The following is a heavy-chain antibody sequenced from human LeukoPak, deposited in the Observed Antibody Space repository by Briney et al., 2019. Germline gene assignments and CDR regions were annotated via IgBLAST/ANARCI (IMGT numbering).Heavy chain of an antibody. V-gene: IGHV3-74*01. J-gene: IGHJ3*02. CDR2: CDSDGSGA. D-gene: IGHD3-16*01. CDR3: ATSSVWGGAFNI. Sequence: QAPGKGLKCVSRCDSDGSGATYVDSVKGRFTVSRDNAKSTLYLQMSSLRAEDTAVYYCATSSVWGGAFNIWGQGTMFTVSS.